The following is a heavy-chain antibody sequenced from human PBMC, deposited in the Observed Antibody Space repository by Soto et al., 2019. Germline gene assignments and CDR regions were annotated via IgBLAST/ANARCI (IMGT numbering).Heavy chain of an antibody. CDR2: ISGSGGST. CDR3: ANEKREQDYYYGMGV. V-gene: IGHV3-23*01. CDR1: GFTFSSYA. J-gene: IGHJ6*02. Sequence: GGSLRLSCAASGFTFSSYAMSWVRQAPGKGLEWVSAISGSGGSTYYAGSVKGRFTISRDNSKNTLYLQMNSLRAEDTAVYYCANEKREQDYYYGMGVWGQGTTVTVSS. D-gene: IGHD1-26*01.